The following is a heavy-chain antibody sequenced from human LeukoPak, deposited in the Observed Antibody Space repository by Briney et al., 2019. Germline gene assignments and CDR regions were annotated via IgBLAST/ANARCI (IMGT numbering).Heavy chain of an antibody. V-gene: IGHV4-39*01. J-gene: IGHJ4*02. CDR1: GGSISSSSYY. Sequence: PSETLSLTCTVSGGSISSSSYYWGWIRQPPGKGLEWIGSIYYSGSTYYNPSLKSRVTISVDTSKNQFSLKLSSVTAADTAVYYCARMVVRGAQFDYWGQGTLVTVSS. CDR2: IYYSGST. D-gene: IGHD3-10*01. CDR3: ARMVVRGAQFDY.